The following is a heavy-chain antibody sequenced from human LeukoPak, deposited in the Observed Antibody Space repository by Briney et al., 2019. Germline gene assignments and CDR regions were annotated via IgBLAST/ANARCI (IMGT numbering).Heavy chain of an antibody. Sequence: SSETLSLTCTVSGGSIRSYYWSWIRQPAGKGLEWIGRIHSSGSTNHNPSLKTRVTMSVDTSKNQFSLKLSSVTAADTAVYYCAREFSGQDCSGGSCQDYWGQGTLVTVSS. D-gene: IGHD2-15*01. CDR2: IHSSGST. CDR3: AREFSGQDCSGGSCQDY. V-gene: IGHV4-4*07. J-gene: IGHJ4*02. CDR1: GGSIRSYY.